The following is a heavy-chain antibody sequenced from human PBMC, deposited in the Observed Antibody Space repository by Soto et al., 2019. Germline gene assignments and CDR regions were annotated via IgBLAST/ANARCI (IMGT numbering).Heavy chain of an antibody. CDR3: AIRLRGYSYGYTGGMDV. J-gene: IGHJ6*02. CDR1: GYSFTSYW. CDR2: IDPSDSYT. Sequence: GESLKISCKGSGYSFTSYWISWVRQMPGKGLEGMGRIDPSDSYTNYSPSFQGHVTISADKSISTAYLQCSSLKASYTAMYYCAIRLRGYSYGYTGGMDVWHPEPMVTVSS. V-gene: IGHV5-10-1*01. D-gene: IGHD5-18*01.